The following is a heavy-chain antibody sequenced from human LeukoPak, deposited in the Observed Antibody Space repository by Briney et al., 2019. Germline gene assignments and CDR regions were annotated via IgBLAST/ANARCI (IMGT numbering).Heavy chain of an antibody. CDR3: ARHRGGRVVITATGRYEWFDP. CDR1: GGSISTYY. J-gene: IGHJ5*02. V-gene: IGHV4-4*07. Sequence: PSETLSLTCTVSGGSISTYYWSWIRQPAGKGLEWIGRIYTSGSTNYNPSLKSRVTMSVDTSKNQFSLKMCSVTAADTAVYYCARHRGGRVVITATGRYEWFDPWGQGILVTVSS. D-gene: IGHD1/OR15-1a*01. CDR2: IYTSGST.